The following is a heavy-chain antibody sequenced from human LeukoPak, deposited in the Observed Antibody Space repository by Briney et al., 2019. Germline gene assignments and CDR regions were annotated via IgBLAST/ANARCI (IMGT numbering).Heavy chain of an antibody. V-gene: IGHV4-4*07. CDR3: ARGSSSWFDWYFDL. CDR1: GGSISSYY. CDR2: IYTSGST. J-gene: IGHJ2*01. Sequence: SETLSLTCTVSGGSISSYYWSWIRQPAGKGLERIGRIYTSGSTNYNPSLKSRVAMSVDTSKNQFSLKLSSVTAADTAVYYCARGSSSWFDWYFDLWGRGTLVTVSS. D-gene: IGHD6-13*01.